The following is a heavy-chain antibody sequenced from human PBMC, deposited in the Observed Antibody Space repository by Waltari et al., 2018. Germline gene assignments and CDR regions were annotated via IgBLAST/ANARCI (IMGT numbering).Heavy chain of an antibody. CDR3: LRGADYGFYY. Sequence: VQLVQSGAEVKKPGGSLRLSCTGSGFSVRTNAMDWVRQAPGKGLEWLAFISNDDTKKYYADSVEGRFTISRDTSRNTVYLEMNSLRPDDTAVYYCLRGADYGFYYWGQGTLVTVSS. J-gene: IGHJ4*02. V-gene: IGHV3-30*02. CDR2: ISNDDTKK. D-gene: IGHD4-17*01. CDR1: GFSVRTNA.